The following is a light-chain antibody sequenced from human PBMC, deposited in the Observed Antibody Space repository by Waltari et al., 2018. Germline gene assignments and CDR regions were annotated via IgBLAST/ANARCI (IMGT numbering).Light chain of an antibody. Sequence: QSVLTQPPSASGTPGQRVTISCSGSESNTHSHDLYRYQQLPGTAPKLLIFRNDQRPSGAPDRFSGSKSDTSASLAISGLRHDDDAVYYCAAWDDSLGGWVFGGGTKLTVL. V-gene: IGLV1-47*01. CDR3: AAWDDSLGGWV. CDR1: ESNTHSHD. CDR2: RND. J-gene: IGLJ3*02.